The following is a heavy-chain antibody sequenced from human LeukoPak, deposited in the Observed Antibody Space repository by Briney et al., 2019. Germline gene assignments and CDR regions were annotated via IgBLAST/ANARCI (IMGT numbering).Heavy chain of an antibody. Sequence: GGSLRLSCAASGFTFSSYWMSWVRRAPGKGLEWVANIKQDGSEKYYVDSVKGRFTISRDNAKNSLYLQMNSLRVEDTAVYYCARDLAWGAFDYWGQGALVTVSS. CDR3: ARDLAWGAFDY. CDR2: IKQDGSEK. D-gene: IGHD7-27*01. V-gene: IGHV3-7*03. J-gene: IGHJ4*02. CDR1: GFTFSSYW.